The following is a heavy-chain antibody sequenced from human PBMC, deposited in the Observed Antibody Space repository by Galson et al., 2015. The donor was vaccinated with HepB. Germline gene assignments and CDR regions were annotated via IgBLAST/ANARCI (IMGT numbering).Heavy chain of an antibody. D-gene: IGHD2-2*02. V-gene: IGHV1-2*02. CDR3: ARERGCSSTSCYTGYFDL. J-gene: IGHJ2*01. CDR2: INPNSGGT. CDR1: GYTFTGYY. Sequence: SVKVSCKASGYTFTGYYTHWVRQAPGQGLEWMGWINPNSGGTNYAQKFQGRVTMTRDTSISTAYMELSRLRSDDTAVYYCARERGCSSTSCYTGYFDLWGRGTLATVSS.